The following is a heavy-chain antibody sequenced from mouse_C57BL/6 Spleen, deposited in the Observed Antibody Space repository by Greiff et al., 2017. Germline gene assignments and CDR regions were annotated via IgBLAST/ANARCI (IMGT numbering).Heavy chain of an antibody. V-gene: IGHV1-55*01. CDR2: IYPGSGST. CDR3: ARSGIYYDYDDGAWFAY. CDR1: GYTFTSYW. J-gene: IGHJ3*01. D-gene: IGHD2-4*01. Sequence: VQLQQPGAELVKPGASVKMSCKASGYTFTSYWITWVKQRPGQGLEWIGDIYPGSGSTNYNEKFKSKATLTVDTSSSTAYMQLSSLTSEDSAVYYCARSGIYYDYDDGAWFAYWGQGTLVTVSA.